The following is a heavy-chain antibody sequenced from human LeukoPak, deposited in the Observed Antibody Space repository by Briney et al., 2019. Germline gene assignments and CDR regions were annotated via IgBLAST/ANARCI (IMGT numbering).Heavy chain of an antibody. V-gene: IGHV1-69*04. CDR2: IIPILGIA. Sequence: GSSVKVSCKASGGTFSSYAISWVRQAPGQGLEWMGRIIPILGIANYAQKFQGRVTITADKSTSTAYMELSSLRSEDTAVYYCAGKPVDTAMVPEDYYYYYGMDVWGQGTTVTVSS. D-gene: IGHD5-18*01. CDR1: GGTFSSYA. J-gene: IGHJ6*02. CDR3: AGKPVDTAMVPEDYYYYYGMDV.